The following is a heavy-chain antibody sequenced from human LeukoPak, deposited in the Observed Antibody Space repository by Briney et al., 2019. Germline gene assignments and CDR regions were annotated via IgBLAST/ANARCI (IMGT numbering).Heavy chain of an antibody. CDR3: AKDLWYYYDSSGYYYFDY. CDR2: ISGSGGST. CDR1: GFTFSSYA. V-gene: IGHV3-23*01. J-gene: IGHJ4*02. Sequence: PGGSLRLSCAASGFTFSSYAMSWVRQAPGKGLEWVSAISGSGGSTYYADSVKGRFTISRDNSKNTLYLQMNSLRAEDTAVYYCAKDLWYYYDSSGYYYFDYWGQGTLVTVSS. D-gene: IGHD3-22*01.